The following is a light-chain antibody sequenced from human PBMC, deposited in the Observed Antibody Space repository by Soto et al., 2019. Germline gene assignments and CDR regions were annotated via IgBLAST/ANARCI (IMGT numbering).Light chain of an antibody. J-gene: IGLJ2*01. CDR2: DVN. Sequence: QSVLTQPASVSGSPGQSITISCTGTSSDVGGYNYVSWYQQHPGKAPNLMIYDVNNRPSGVSNRFSGSKSGNTASLTISGLQAEDEADYYCSSSTSSSTLVFGGGTQLTVL. CDR3: SSSTSSSTLV. CDR1: SSDVGGYNY. V-gene: IGLV2-14*01.